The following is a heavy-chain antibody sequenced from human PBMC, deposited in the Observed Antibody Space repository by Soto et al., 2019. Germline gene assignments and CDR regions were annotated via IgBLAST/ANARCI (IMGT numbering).Heavy chain of an antibody. CDR1: GGTLHNYN. D-gene: IGHD2-15*01. CDR2: IIPILGIA. J-gene: IGHJ5*02. CDR3: ARDIVVVVAAPEPWFDP. V-gene: IGHV1-69*04. Sequence: ASVKVSCKASGGTLHNYNISWGRQAPGQRLEWMGRIIPILGIANYAQKFQGRVTITADKSTSTAYMELSSLRSEDTAVYYCARDIVVVVAAPEPWFDPWGQGTLVTVSS.